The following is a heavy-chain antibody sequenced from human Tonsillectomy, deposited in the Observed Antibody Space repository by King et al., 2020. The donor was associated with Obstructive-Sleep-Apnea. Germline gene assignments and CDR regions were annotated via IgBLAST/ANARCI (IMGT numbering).Heavy chain of an antibody. CDR2: IIPILGIA. V-gene: IGHV1-69*09. CDR3: ARGLKWVVVVVAARGLDAFDI. Sequence: QLVQSGAEVKKPGSSVKVSCKASGGTFSSYAISWVRQAPGQGLEWMGGIIPILGIANYAQKFQGRVTITADKSTSTAYMELSSLRSEDTAVDYCARGLKWVVVVVAARGLDAFDIWGQGTMVTVSS. D-gene: IGHD2-15*01. CDR1: GGTFSSYA. J-gene: IGHJ3*02.